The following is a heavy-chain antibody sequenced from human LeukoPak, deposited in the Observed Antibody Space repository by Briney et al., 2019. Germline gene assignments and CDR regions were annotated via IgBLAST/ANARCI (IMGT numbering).Heavy chain of an antibody. V-gene: IGHV1-69*01. CDR2: IIPIFGTA. CDR1: GGTFSSYA. CDR3: AREGYCSSTSCDDAFDI. J-gene: IGHJ3*02. D-gene: IGHD2-2*01. Sequence: GSSAKVSCKASGGTFSSYAVSWVRQAPGQGLEWMGGIIPIFGTANYAQKFQGRVTITADESTSTAYMELSSLRSEDTAVYYCAREGYCSSTSCDDAFDIWGQGTMVTVSS.